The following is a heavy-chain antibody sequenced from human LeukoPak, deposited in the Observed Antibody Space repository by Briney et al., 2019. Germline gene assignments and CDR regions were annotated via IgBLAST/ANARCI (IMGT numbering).Heavy chain of an antibody. CDR1: GGSFSGYY. CDR3: AREPHYCSGGSCRGPFDY. Sequence: PSETLSLTCAVYGGSFSGYYWSWIRQPPGKGLEWIGEINHSGSTNYNPSLKSRVTISVDKSKNQFSLKLSSVTAADTAVYYCAREPHYCSGGSCRGPFDYWGQGTLVTVSS. D-gene: IGHD2-15*01. V-gene: IGHV4-34*01. CDR2: INHSGST. J-gene: IGHJ4*02.